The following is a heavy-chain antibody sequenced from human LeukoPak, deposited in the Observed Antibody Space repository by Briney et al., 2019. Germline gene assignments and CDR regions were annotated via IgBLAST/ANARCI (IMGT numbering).Heavy chain of an antibody. CDR2: IYYSGST. J-gene: IGHJ6*02. CDR3: ARGDSSSWYSYYYGMDV. Sequence: SETLSLTCTVSGVSISSYYWSWIRQPPGKGLEWIGYIYYSGSTNYNPSLKSRVTISVDTSKNQFSLKLSSVTAADTAVYYCARGDSSSWYSYYYGMDVWGQGTTITVSS. V-gene: IGHV4-59*12. CDR1: GVSISSYY. D-gene: IGHD6-13*01.